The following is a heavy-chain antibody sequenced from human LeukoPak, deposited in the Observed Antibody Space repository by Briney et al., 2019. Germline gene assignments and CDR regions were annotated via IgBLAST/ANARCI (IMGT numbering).Heavy chain of an antibody. J-gene: IGHJ3*02. CDR2: IYYSGST. Sequence: SETLSLTCTVSGGSISSSSYYWGWIRQPPGKGLEWIGSIYYSGSTYYNPSLKSRVTISVDTSKNQFSLKLSSVTAADTAVYYCARRHSSWMPDGAFDIWGQGTMVTVSS. V-gene: IGHV4-39*01. D-gene: IGHD6-13*01. CDR1: GGSISSSSYY. CDR3: ARRHSSWMPDGAFDI.